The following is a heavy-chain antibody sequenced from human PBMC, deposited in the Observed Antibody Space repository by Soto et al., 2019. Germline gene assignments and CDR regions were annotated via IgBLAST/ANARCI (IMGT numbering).Heavy chain of an antibody. Sequence: QVQLQESGPGLVKPSETLSLTCTVSGVSVSNGSYYWSWIRQPPGKGLEWIGYIYYSGSTNYNPSLKSRVTISVDTYKNQFSLKLRSVTATDTAMYYCAREQQLGHVKTFDHWGQGTLVTVSS. CDR3: AREQQLGHVKTFDH. V-gene: IGHV4-61*01. CDR1: GVSVSNGSYY. D-gene: IGHD6-13*01. J-gene: IGHJ4*02. CDR2: IYYSGST.